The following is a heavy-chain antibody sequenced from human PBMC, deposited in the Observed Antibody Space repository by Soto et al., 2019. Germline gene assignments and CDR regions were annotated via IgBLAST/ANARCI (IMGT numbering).Heavy chain of an antibody. Sequence: QVQLVQSGAEVKKPGASVKVSCKASGYTFTSYGISWVRQAPGQGLEWMGRISAYNGNTNYAQKLQGRVTMTTDTSTGTADMWLRSLRADDTAVDYCAGGPEILDFWRQGTLVTVSS. CDR3: AGGPEILDF. V-gene: IGHV1-18*01. CDR2: ISAYNGNT. J-gene: IGHJ4*02. CDR1: GYTFTSYG.